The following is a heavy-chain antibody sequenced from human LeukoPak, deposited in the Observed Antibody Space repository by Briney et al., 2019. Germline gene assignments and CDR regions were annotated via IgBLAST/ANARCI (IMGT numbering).Heavy chain of an antibody. D-gene: IGHD4-23*01. CDR3: AISTVVIPTPFDY. CDR2: IIPIFGTA. J-gene: IGHJ4*02. CDR1: GGTFSSYA. V-gene: IGHV1-69*13. Sequence: GASVKVSCKASGGTFSSYAISWVRQAPGQGLEWMGGIIPIFGTANYAQKFQGRVTITADESTSTAYMELSSLRSEETAVYYCAISTVVIPTPFDYWGQGTLVTVSS.